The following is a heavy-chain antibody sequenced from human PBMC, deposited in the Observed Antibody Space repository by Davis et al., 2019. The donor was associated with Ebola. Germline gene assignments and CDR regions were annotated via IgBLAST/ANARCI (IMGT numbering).Heavy chain of an antibody. J-gene: IGHJ6*02. CDR1: GYAFIGYL. CDR2: INPNSGGT. Sequence: AASVKVSCKASGYAFIGYLIYWVRQAPGQGLEWMGWINPNSGGTNYAQKFQNWVTMTRDTSMSTAYMGLRSLRSDDTAVYYCARVPRDCSSTSCYYYGMDVWGQGTTVTVSS. D-gene: IGHD2-2*01. V-gene: IGHV1-2*04. CDR3: ARVPRDCSSTSCYYYGMDV.